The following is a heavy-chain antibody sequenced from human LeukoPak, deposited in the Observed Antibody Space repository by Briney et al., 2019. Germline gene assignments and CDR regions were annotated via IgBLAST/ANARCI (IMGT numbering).Heavy chain of an antibody. D-gene: IGHD6-19*01. CDR2: INHSGST. J-gene: IGHJ4*02. V-gene: IGHV4-34*01. CDR1: GGSFSGYY. Sequence: SETLSLTCAVYGGSFSGYYWSWIRQPPGKGLEWIGEINHSGSTNYNPSLKSRVTISVDTSKNQFSPKLSSVTAADTAVYYCARLAVAGTKDYWGQGTLVTVSS. CDR3: ARLAVAGTKDY.